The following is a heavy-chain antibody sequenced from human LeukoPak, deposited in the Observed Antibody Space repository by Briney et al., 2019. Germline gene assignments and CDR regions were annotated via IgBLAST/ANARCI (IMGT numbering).Heavy chain of an antibody. J-gene: IGHJ4*02. D-gene: IGHD4-11*01. CDR2: IKSKVHGGTT. CDR1: GFTFSDAW. CDR3: SGHMTSADY. V-gene: IGHV3-15*05. Sequence: GGSLRLSCAASGFTFSDAWMSWVRQAPGKGLVWVARIKSKVHGGTTDYAAPVNGRFIISRDDSENKLYLQMSSLKTEDTGVYYCSGHMTSADYWGQGTLVTVSS.